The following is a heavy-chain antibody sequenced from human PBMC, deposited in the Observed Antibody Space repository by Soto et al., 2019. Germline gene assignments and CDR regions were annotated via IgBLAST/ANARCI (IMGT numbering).Heavy chain of an antibody. Sequence: GGSLRLSCAASGFTFDDYALHWVRQAPGKGLEWVSAISPNGRNTYYIDSVKGRFTISRDNSKNTLYLQMNNVRAEDTAVYFCARSLRPLSWFDPWGQGTLVTVS. CDR1: GFTFDDYA. CDR3: ARSLRPLSWFDP. CDR2: ISPNGRNT. D-gene: IGHD3-10*01. J-gene: IGHJ5*02. V-gene: IGHV3-23*01.